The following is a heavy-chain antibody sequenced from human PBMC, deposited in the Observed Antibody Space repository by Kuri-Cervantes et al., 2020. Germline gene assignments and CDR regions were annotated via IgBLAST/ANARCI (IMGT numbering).Heavy chain of an antibody. Sequence: GGSLRLSCAASGFTFSSCWMCWVRQAPGKGLEWVAVISYDGSNEYYADSVKGRFTISRDNSKNTLYLQMNSLRAEDTAVYYCSKALVQLASEDYWGQGTLVTVSS. CDR2: ISYDGSNE. V-gene: IGHV3-30*18. J-gene: IGHJ4*02. CDR1: GFTFSSCW. D-gene: IGHD1-1*01. CDR3: SKALVQLASEDY.